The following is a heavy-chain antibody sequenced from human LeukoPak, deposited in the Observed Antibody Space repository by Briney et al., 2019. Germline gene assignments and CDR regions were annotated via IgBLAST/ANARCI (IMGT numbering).Heavy chain of an antibody. Sequence: SETLSLTCTVSGGSISSSSYYWGWIRQPPGKGLEWIGGIYYSGSTYYNPSLKSRVTISVDTSKNQFSLKLSSVTAADTAVYYCARLGGAFYYYYYMDVWGKGTTVTISS. J-gene: IGHJ6*03. CDR1: GGSISSSSYY. V-gene: IGHV4-39*01. CDR3: ARLGGAFYYYYYMDV. D-gene: IGHD2-15*01. CDR2: IYYSGST.